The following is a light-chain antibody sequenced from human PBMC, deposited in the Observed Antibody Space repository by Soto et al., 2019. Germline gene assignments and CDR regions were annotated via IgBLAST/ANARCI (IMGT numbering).Light chain of an antibody. CDR1: QSVSSN. Sequence: EIVLTQSPGTLSLSPGERATLSCRASQSVSSNYLAWYQQEPGQAPRLLIYGASSRATGIPDRFSGSGSGTEFTLTISSLQSEDFAVYYCQQYNNRPPGTFGQGTKVDIK. J-gene: IGKJ1*01. CDR3: QQYNNRPPGT. CDR2: GAS. V-gene: IGKV3D-15*01.